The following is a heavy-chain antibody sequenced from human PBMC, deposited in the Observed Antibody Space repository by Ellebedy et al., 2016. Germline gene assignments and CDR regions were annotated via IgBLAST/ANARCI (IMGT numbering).Heavy chain of an antibody. CDR3: AREAGDYVYYYGMDV. Sequence: GGSLRLXCAASGFTFSNYGMHWVRQPPGKGLEWVAVIWYDGSNKYYEASVKGRFTISRDNSKNTLHLQMNSLRAEDTAVYYCAREAGDYVYYYGMDVWGQGTTVTVSS. CDR2: IWYDGSNK. V-gene: IGHV3-33*01. D-gene: IGHD4-17*01. J-gene: IGHJ6*02. CDR1: GFTFSNYG.